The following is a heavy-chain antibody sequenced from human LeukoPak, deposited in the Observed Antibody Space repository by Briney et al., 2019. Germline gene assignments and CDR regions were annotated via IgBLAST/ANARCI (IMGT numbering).Heavy chain of an antibody. J-gene: IGHJ4*02. Sequence: GGSLRLSCAASGFTFSSYAMHWVRQAPGKGLEWVAVISYDGSNKYYADSVKGRFTISRDNSKNTLYLQMDSLRAEDTAVYYCARGIREKGFDYWGQGTLVTVSS. D-gene: IGHD3-10*01. CDR2: ISYDGSNK. CDR1: GFTFSSYA. CDR3: ARGIREKGFDY. V-gene: IGHV3-30-3*01.